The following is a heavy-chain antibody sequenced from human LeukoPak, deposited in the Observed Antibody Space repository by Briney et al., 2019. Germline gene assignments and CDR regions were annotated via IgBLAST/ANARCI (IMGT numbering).Heavy chain of an antibody. CDR2: INHRGST. V-gene: IGHV4-34*01. Sequence: SETLSLTCAVYGESLSRYYWTWIRQSPGKGLEWIGEINHRGSTNLNPSLKSRVTLSVDTSKHQFSLKLTSMTAADAAVYYCASSVGSTDYWGQGTLVTVSP. CDR3: ASSVGSTDY. CDR1: GESLSRYY. D-gene: IGHD1-26*01. J-gene: IGHJ4*02.